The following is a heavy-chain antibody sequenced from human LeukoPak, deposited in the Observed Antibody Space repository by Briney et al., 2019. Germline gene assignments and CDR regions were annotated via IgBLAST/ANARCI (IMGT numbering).Heavy chain of an antibody. Sequence: PSETLSLTCTVSGGSISSYYWSWIRQPPGKGLEWIGYIYYSGSTNYNPSLKSRVTISVDTSKNQFSLKLSSVTAADTAVYYCARVRGYCSGGSCWYFDLWGRGTLVTVSS. CDR2: IYYSGST. V-gene: IGHV4-59*01. J-gene: IGHJ2*01. CDR3: ARVRGYCSGGSCWYFDL. CDR1: GGSISSYY. D-gene: IGHD2-15*01.